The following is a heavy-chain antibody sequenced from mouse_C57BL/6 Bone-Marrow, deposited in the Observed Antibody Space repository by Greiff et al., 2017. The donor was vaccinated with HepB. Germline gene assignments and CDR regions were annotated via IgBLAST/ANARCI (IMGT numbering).Heavy chain of an antibody. CDR2: INPSSGYT. CDR3: APIYYGYLYAMDY. D-gene: IGHD2-2*01. CDR1: GYTFTSYW. J-gene: IGHJ4*01. Sequence: VQLQESGAELAKPGASVKLSCKASGYTFTSYWMHWVKQRPGQGLEWIGYINPSSGYTKYNQKFKDKATLTADKSSSTAYMQLSSLTYEDSAVYYCAPIYYGYLYAMDYWGQGTSVTVSS. V-gene: IGHV1-7*01.